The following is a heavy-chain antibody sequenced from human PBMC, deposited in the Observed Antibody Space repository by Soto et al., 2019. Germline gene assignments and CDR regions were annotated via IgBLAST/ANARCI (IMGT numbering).Heavy chain of an antibody. J-gene: IGHJ6*02. CDR3: AKDRKIGQSQGWVVYYYGMDV. Sequence: PGGSLRLSCAASGFTFSSYSMNWVRQAPGKGLEWVSSISSSSSYIYYADSVKGRFTISRDNAKNSLYLQMNSLRAEDTAVYYCAKDRKIGQSQGWVVYYYGMDVWGQGTTVTVSS. V-gene: IGHV3-21*01. D-gene: IGHD2-21*01. CDR1: GFTFSSYS. CDR2: ISSSSSYI.